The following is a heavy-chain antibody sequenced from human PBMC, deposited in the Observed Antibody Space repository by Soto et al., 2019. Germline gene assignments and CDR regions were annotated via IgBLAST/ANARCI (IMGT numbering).Heavy chain of an antibody. D-gene: IGHD1-1*01. V-gene: IGHV4-4*02. CDR3: ARVRQGCSANNCYFDP. CDR2: VHISGHS. J-gene: IGHJ5*01. CDR1: GGSVRAPDW. Sequence: SETLSLTCTLSGGSVRAPDWWNWVRQSPDKGLEWVAEVHISGHSNYNPSLRSRVSVSIDSSKNQFYLNLNSVTAADTAIYYCARVRQGCSANNCYFDPWGQGTQVTV.